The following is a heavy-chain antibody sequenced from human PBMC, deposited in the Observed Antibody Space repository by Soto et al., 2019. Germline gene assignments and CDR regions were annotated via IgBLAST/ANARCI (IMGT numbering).Heavy chain of an antibody. CDR1: GFTFSSYG. Sequence: GGSLRLSCAASGFTFSSYGMHWVRQAPGKGLEWVAVISYDGSNKYYADSVKGRFTISRDNSKNTLYLQMNSLRAEDTAVYYCATHWGNYGDPDYWGQGTLVTVSS. J-gene: IGHJ4*02. D-gene: IGHD4-17*01. V-gene: IGHV3-30*03. CDR3: ATHWGNYGDPDY. CDR2: ISYDGSNK.